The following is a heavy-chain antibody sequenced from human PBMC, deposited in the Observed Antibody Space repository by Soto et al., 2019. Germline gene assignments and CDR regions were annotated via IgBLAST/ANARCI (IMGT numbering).Heavy chain of an antibody. Sequence: SVKVSCKASGGTFSSYAISWVRQAPGQGLEWMGGISPIIGTTNYSQNFQGRVTITGDASASTAYMELSSLRSEDTAVYYCAKGDVRYYGSGSSSFDAWGQGTQVTVSS. D-gene: IGHD3-10*01. CDR3: AKGDVRYYGSGSSSFDA. V-gene: IGHV1-69*13. J-gene: IGHJ5*02. CDR2: ISPIIGTT. CDR1: GGTFSSYA.